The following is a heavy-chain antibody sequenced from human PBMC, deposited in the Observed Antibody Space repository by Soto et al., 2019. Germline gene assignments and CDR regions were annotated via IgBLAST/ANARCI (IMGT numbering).Heavy chain of an antibody. CDR2: ISYDGSDK. Sequence: QVHLVESGGGVVQPGRSLRLSCAASGFTFSTYGIHWVRQAPGEGLEWVAIISYDGSDKWYVDSVKGRFTVSRDNSKNTLYLQMNSLRPEDTAIYYCAKDINSAGDGYHYGADYWGQGTLVTVSS. D-gene: IGHD5-18*01. CDR1: GFTFSTYG. CDR3: AKDINSAGDGYHYGADY. V-gene: IGHV3-30*18. J-gene: IGHJ4*02.